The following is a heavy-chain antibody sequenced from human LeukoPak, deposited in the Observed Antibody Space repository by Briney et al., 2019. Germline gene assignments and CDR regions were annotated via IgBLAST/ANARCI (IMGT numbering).Heavy chain of an antibody. J-gene: IGHJ4*02. Sequence: PGGSLRLSCAASGFTFSSYAMSWVRQAPGKGLEWVSAISGSGGSTYYADSVKGRFTISRDNSKNTLYLQMNSLRAEDTAVYYCAKDRLLVPHGSGSYYTVGFDYWGQGTLVTVSS. CDR1: GFTFSSYA. D-gene: IGHD3-10*01. CDR3: AKDRLLVPHGSGSYYTVGFDY. CDR2: ISGSGGST. V-gene: IGHV3-23*01.